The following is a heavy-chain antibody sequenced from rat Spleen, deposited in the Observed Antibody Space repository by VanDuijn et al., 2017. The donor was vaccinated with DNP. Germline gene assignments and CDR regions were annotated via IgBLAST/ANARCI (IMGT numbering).Heavy chain of an antibody. CDR1: GFTFSAYY. J-gene: IGHJ3*01. CDR3: ARGEGVTGTSDWFAY. CDR2: IGSAAYAP. V-gene: IGHV5-22*01. Sequence: EVQLVESGGGLVQPGRSLKLSCAASGFTFSAYYMAWVRQAPAKGLEWVAYIGSAAYAPYYGDSVKGRFTISRDNAKSTLYLQMNSLRSEDMATYYWARGEGVTGTSDWFAYWGQGTLVTVSS. D-gene: IGHD5-1*01.